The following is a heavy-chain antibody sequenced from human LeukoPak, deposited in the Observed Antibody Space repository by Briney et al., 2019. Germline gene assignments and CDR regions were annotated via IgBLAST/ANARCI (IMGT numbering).Heavy chain of an antibody. D-gene: IGHD6-25*01. Sequence: GGYLRLSCAASGFTFSSYAMHWVRQAPGKGLEWVAVISYDGSNKYYADSVKGRFTISRDNSKNTLYLQMNSLRAEDTAVYYCARDSTYSSGWTEYFQHWGQGTLVTVSS. CDR2: ISYDGSNK. CDR1: GFTFSSYA. J-gene: IGHJ1*01. CDR3: ARDSTYSSGWTEYFQH. V-gene: IGHV3-30*04.